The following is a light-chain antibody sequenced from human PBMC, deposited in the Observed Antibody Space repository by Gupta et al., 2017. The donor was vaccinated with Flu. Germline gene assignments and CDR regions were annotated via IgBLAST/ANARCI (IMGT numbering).Light chain of an antibody. V-gene: IGKV4-1*01. Sequence: DIVMTQSPDSLAGALGERATINCKSSQSILYSPNNKNYLAWYQQKPGQPPKLLIYWASIRESGVPDRFSGSGSGTDFTLTISSLQAEDVAIYYCQQYHNTPTFGGGTKVEIK. CDR2: WAS. CDR1: QSILYSPNNKNY. CDR3: QQYHNTPT. J-gene: IGKJ4*01.